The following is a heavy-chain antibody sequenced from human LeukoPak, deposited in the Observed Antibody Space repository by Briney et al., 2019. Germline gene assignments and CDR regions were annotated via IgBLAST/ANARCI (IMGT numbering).Heavy chain of an antibody. V-gene: IGHV3-23*01. CDR1: GFTFSSYF. CDR3: GKSGQFDS. D-gene: IGHD2-8*02. CDR2: ITDTGGEA. J-gene: IGHJ5*01. Sequence: GGSLRLSCAASGFTFSSYFMSWVRQAPGKGLQWVASITDTGGEAYYTDSVEGRFSISRDNSKNTLFLQMNSLRAEDTAVYFYGKSGQFDSWGQGTLVIVSS.